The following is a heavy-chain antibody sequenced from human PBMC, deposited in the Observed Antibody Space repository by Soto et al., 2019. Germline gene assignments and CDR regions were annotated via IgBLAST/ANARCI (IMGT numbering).Heavy chain of an antibody. V-gene: IGHV1-18*01. CDR3: ARDSQYSTSWQRFDS. J-gene: IGHJ4*02. Sequence: QVQLVQSGVEVKKPGASVKVSCKASGYTFTNYAISWVRQAPGRGLEWMGWVNTYNGNPNYAQIFQGRITMTTDTSTGKAYMELSSLKSDDSAVYYCARDSQYSTSWQRFDSWGQGTLVTVSS. CDR2: VNTYNGNP. CDR1: GYTFTNYA. D-gene: IGHD6-13*01.